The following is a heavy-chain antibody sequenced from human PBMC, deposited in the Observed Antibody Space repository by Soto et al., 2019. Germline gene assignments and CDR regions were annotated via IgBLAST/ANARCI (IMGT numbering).Heavy chain of an antibody. CDR2: INPKSGGT. J-gene: IGHJ4*02. CDR1: GYTFTVYY. V-gene: IGHV1-2*02. D-gene: IGHD1-26*01. CDR3: ARDLAKGGGSAGFDY. Sequence: QVQLVQSGAEVKKPGASVNVSCKASGYTFTVYYMHWVRQAPGQGLEWMGWINPKSGGTMYPQKFQGRVTMTWDTSIRTASMALTRLRSDDTAVYYCARDLAKGGGSAGFDYWGQGTLVTVSS.